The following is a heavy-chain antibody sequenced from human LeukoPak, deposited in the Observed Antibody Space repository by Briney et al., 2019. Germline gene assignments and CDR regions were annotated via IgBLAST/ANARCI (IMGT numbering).Heavy chain of an antibody. CDR2: INPDSGGT. CDR1: GYTFTGYY. D-gene: IGHD7-27*01. CDR3: SRGPHWDPHFDF. Sequence: GASVKVSCKASGYTFTGYYMHWVRQAPGQGLEWMGWINPDSGGTNYAQKFQGRVTMTRDTSISTAYMDLSRLRSDDTAVYYCSRGPHWDPHFDFWGQGTLVTVSS. V-gene: IGHV1-2*02. J-gene: IGHJ4*02.